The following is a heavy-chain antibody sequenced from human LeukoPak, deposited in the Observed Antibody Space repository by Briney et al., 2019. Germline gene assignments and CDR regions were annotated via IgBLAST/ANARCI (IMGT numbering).Heavy chain of an antibody. CDR2: INHSGST. Sequence: SETLSLTCAVYGGSFSGYYWSWIRQPPGKGLEWIGEINHSGSTNYNPSLKSRVTISVDTSKNQFSLKLSSATAADTAVYYCARVLYYYYYMDVWGKGTTVTVSS. CDR1: GGSFSGYY. V-gene: IGHV4-34*01. J-gene: IGHJ6*03. CDR3: ARVLYYYYYMDV.